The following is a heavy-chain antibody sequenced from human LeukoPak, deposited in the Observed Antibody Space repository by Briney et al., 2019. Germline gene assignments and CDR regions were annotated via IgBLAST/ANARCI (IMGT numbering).Heavy chain of an antibody. CDR3: AGTDYGWGNYFDY. J-gene: IGHJ4*02. V-gene: IGHV4-34*01. CDR1: GGSFSGYY. D-gene: IGHD4-17*01. CDR2: IDHSGST. Sequence: PSETLSLTCAVYGGSFSGYYWSWIRQPPGKGLEWIGEIDHSGSTNYNPSLKSRVTISVDTSKNQFPLKLSSVTAADTAVYYCAGTDYGWGNYFDYWGQGTLVTVSS.